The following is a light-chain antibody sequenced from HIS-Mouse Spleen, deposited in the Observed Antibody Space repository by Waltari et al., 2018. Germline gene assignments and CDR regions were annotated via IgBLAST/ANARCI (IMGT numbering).Light chain of an antibody. CDR3: CSYAGSSTHVV. CDR1: SSDVGSYNL. CDR2: EGS. Sequence: QSALTQPASVSGSPGQSITISCTGTSSDVGSYNLVSWYQQHPGKAPKRMIYEGSKRTSGVSNRFSGSKSGNTASLTISGLQAEDEADYYCCSYAGSSTHVVFGGGTKLTVL. V-gene: IGLV2-23*01. J-gene: IGLJ2*01.